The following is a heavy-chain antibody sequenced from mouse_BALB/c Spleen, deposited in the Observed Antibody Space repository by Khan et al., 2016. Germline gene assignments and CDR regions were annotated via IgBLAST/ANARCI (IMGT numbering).Heavy chain of an antibody. CDR1: GYTFTNYG. V-gene: IGHV9-3-1*01. Sequence: QIQLVQSGPELKKPGETVKISCKASGYTFTNYGMNWVKQAPGKGLKWMGWINTYTGEPTYAADFKGRFAFSLETSASTAYLQINNLKKEDTATXFGAKVGGGAHYFDYWGQGTTLTVSS. CDR3: AKVGGGAHYFDY. CDR2: INTYTGEP. J-gene: IGHJ2*01. D-gene: IGHD3-1*01.